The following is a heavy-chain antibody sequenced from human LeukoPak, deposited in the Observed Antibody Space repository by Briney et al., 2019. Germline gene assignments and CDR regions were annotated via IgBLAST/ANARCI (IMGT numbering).Heavy chain of an antibody. J-gene: IGHJ4*02. CDR1: GFTFNSYW. D-gene: IGHD2-21*01. V-gene: IGHV3-7*01. Sequence: GGSLRLSCAASGFTFNSYWMSWVRQAPGRGLKWVADIKQDGTEKYYEDSVKGRFTVSRDNAKNSLYLQLYSLTPEDTAVYYCATLICGGYCNNGFDNWGQGTLVTVSS. CDR3: ATLICGGYCNNGFDN. CDR2: IKQDGTEK.